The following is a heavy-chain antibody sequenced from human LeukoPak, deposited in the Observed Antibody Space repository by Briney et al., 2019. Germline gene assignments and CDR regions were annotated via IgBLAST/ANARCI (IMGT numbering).Heavy chain of an antibody. Sequence: SETLSLTCTVSGGSINNYYWSWIRQPPGKGLEWIGFISYSGSINYNPSLRSRVTISVDTSKNHFSLKLSSVTAADTAVYYCAREAVAGGSGSNYYYYGVDVWGQGTTVTVSS. D-gene: IGHD3-10*01. CDR1: GGSINNYY. CDR2: ISYSGSI. V-gene: IGHV4-59*01. J-gene: IGHJ6*02. CDR3: AREAVAGGSGSNYYYYGVDV.